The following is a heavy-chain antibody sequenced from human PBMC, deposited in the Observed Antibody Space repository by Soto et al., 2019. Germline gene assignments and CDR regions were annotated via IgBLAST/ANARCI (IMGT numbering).Heavy chain of an antibody. J-gene: IGHJ4*02. CDR3: ARTRGSLYYFDY. CDR2: MNPNSGNT. V-gene: IGHV1-8*01. D-gene: IGHD5-12*01. CDR1: GYTFTSYD. Sequence: GASVKVSCKASGYTFTSYDINWVRQATGQGLEWMGWMNPNSGNTGYAQKFQGRVTMTRNTSISTAYMELSSLRSEDTAVYYCARTRGSLYYFDYWGQGTLVTVSS.